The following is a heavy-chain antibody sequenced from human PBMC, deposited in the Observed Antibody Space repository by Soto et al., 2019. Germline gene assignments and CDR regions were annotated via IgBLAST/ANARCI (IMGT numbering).Heavy chain of an antibody. Sequence: QVQLVESGGGVVQPGRSLRLSCAVSGFIFKNYALNWVRQAPGKGLEWVASITRDGYNKYYADSVKGRFTISRDNSKNTLSLQMTALRVEDSSVYYCTKSNGGSSSVGMDYWGPGILVTVSS. D-gene: IGHD6-6*01. CDR1: GFIFKNYA. J-gene: IGHJ4*02. CDR2: ITRDGYNK. CDR3: TKSNGGSSSVGMDY. V-gene: IGHV3-30*04.